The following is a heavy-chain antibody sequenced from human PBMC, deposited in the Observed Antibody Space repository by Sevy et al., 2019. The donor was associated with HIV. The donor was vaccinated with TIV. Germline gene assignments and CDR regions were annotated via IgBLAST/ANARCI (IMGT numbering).Heavy chain of an antibody. CDR2: IYAVGST. D-gene: IGHD3-10*01. Sequence: GGSLRLSCAASGLSVSRNYLSWVRQAPGKGLEWFSVIYAVGSTYYADSVKGRFTISRDNAKNTLYYQMTSLRADDTAVDYCPSQVWIGALNIWGQGTMFTVS. CDR1: GLSVSRNY. J-gene: IGHJ3*02. V-gene: IGHV3-53*01. CDR3: PSQVWIGALNI.